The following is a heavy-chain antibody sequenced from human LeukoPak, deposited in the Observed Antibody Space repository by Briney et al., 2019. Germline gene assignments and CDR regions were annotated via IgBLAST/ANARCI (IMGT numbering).Heavy chain of an antibody. J-gene: IGHJ4*02. CDR2: ISSSSSYI. D-gene: IGHD5-24*01. Sequence: GGSLRLSCAASGFTFSSYSMNWVRQAPGKGLEWVSSISSSSSYIYYADSVKGRFTISRDNAKNSLYLQMNSLRAEDTAVYYCARNLQRYMVFDYWGQGTLVTVSS. CDR3: ARNLQRYMVFDY. V-gene: IGHV3-21*01. CDR1: GFTFSSYS.